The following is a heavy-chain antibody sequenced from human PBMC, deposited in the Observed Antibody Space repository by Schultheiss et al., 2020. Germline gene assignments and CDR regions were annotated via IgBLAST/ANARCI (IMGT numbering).Heavy chain of an antibody. CDR2: IYHSGST. CDR1: GGSISSSSYY. Sequence: SETLSLTCTVSGGSISSSSYYWGWIRQPPGKGLEWIGYIYHSGSTNYNPSLKSRVTISVDTSKNQFSLKLSSVTAADTAVYYCTRAGYSYALGYWGQGTLVTVSS. J-gene: IGHJ4*02. V-gene: IGHV4-39*07. CDR3: TRAGYSYALGY. D-gene: IGHD5-18*01.